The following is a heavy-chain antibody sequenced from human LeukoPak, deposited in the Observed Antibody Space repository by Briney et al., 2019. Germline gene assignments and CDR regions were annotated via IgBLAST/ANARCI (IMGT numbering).Heavy chain of an antibody. CDR2: ISAYNGNT. CDR3: ARDLYYYGSGSYGY. CDR1: GYTFTSYG. J-gene: IGHJ4*02. V-gene: IGHV1-18*01. Sequence: GASVKVSCKASGYTFTSYGISWVRQAPGQGLEWMGWISAYNGNTNHAQKLQGRVTMTTDTSTSTAYMELRSLRSDDTAVYYCARDLYYYGSGSYGYWGQGTLVTVSS. D-gene: IGHD3-10*01.